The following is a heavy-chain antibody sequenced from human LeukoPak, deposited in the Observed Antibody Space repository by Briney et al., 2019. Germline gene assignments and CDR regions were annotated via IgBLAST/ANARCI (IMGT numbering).Heavy chain of an antibody. D-gene: IGHD3-16*01. CDR3: ATDSGGSPFDY. CDR1: GSTFSSYG. J-gene: IGHJ4*02. V-gene: IGHV3-33*05. CDR2: ISYDGSNK. Sequence: GRSLRLSCAASGSTFSSYGMHWVRQAPGKGLEWVAVISYDGSNKYYEDSVKGRFTISRDNSRSTLYLQMNSLRAEDTAVYYCATDSGGSPFDYWGQGTLVTVSS.